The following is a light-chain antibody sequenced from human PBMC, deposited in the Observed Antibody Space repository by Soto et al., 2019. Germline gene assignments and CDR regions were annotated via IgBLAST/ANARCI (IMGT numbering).Light chain of an antibody. J-gene: IGLJ3*02. V-gene: IGLV2-23*01. CDR3: CSYAGSGTLV. CDR2: EGS. Sequence: QSALTQPASVSGSPGQSITISCTGSNSDVGSYDLVSWCQQYPGKAPKLMIYEGSKRPSGVPNRFSGSKSGNTASLTISGLQPEDEADYYCCSYAGSGTLVFGGGTKVTVL. CDR1: NSDVGSYDL.